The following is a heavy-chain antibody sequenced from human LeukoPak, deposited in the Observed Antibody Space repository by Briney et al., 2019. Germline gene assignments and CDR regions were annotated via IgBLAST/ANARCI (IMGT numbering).Heavy chain of an antibody. J-gene: IGHJ4*02. Sequence: GGSLRLSCAASGFTFSSAWMTWVRHAPGKGLEWVGRIKSNTDGGTVDYAAPVKGRFTISRDDSKNTLYLEINNLKAEDTAVYYCSRRRSGFLDYWGQGTLVTVSS. D-gene: IGHD3-22*01. CDR3: SRRRSGFLDY. V-gene: IGHV3-15*01. CDR2: IKSNTDGGTV. CDR1: GFTFSSAW.